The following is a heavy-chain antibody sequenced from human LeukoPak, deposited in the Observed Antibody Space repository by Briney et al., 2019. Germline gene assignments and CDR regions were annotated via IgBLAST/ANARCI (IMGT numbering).Heavy chain of an antibody. CDR3: AREAAAGSADY. CDR2: IYSSGST. CDR1: GVSISSSNSY. J-gene: IGHJ4*02. Sequence: SETLSLTCTVSGVSISSSNSYWGWIRQPPGKGLEWIGSIYSSGSTYYNPSLKSRVTISVDTSKKQFSLKVSSVTAADTAVYYCAREAAAGSADYWGQGTLVTVSS. V-gene: IGHV4-39*07. D-gene: IGHD6-13*01.